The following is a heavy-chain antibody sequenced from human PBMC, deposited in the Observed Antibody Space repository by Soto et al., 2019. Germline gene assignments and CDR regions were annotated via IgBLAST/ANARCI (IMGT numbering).Heavy chain of an antibody. CDR1: GCTFSSYG. V-gene: IGHV3-33*01. Sequence: GGSLRLSCAASGCTFSSYGMHWVRQAPGKGLEWVAVIWYDGSNKYYADSVKGRFTISRDNSKNTLYLQMNSLRAEDTAVYYCARDWIGELWYYYYGMDVWGQGTTVTVSS. D-gene: IGHD3-10*01. J-gene: IGHJ6*02. CDR2: IWYDGSNK. CDR3: ARDWIGELWYYYYGMDV.